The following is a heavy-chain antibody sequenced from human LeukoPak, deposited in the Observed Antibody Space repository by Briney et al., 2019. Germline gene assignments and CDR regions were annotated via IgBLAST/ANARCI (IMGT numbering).Heavy chain of an antibody. Sequence: GGSLRLSCAASGFTFSSYAMSWVRQAPGKGLEWVAVISYDGSNKYYADSVKGRFTISRDNSKNTLYLQMNSLRAEDTAVYYCAREVIAVAGTFDYWGQGTLVTVSS. D-gene: IGHD6-19*01. CDR1: GFTFSSYA. CDR3: AREVIAVAGTFDY. CDR2: ISYDGSNK. V-gene: IGHV3-30-3*01. J-gene: IGHJ4*02.